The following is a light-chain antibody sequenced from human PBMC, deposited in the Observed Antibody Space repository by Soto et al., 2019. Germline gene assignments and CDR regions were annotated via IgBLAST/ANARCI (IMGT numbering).Light chain of an antibody. V-gene: IGKV1-5*03. Sequence: DIQMTQSPSTLSASVGDRVTITCRASQSISSWLAWYQQKPGKAPKLLIYKASTLKSGVPSRFSGSGSGTEFTLTISSLQPEDSATYYCQHYNSYSEAFGQGTKVDIK. J-gene: IGKJ1*01. CDR3: QHYNSYSEA. CDR1: QSISSW. CDR2: KAS.